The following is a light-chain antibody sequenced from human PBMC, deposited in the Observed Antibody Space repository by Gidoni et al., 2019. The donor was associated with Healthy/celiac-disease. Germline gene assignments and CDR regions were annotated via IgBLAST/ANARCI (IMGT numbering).Light chain of an antibody. CDR3: QQSYSTLT. CDR1: QRISSY. J-gene: IGKJ4*01. V-gene: IGKV1-39*01. CDR2: AAS. Sequence: DIQITQSPSSLSASVGDRVTITCRASQRISSYLNWYQQKPGKAPKLLIYAASSLQSGVPSRFSGSGSGTDFTLTISSLQPEDFATYYCQQSYSTLTFGGGTKVEIE.